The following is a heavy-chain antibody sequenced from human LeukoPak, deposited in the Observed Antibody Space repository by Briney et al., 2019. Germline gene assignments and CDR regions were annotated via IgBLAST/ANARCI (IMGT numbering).Heavy chain of an antibody. CDR1: GGSISSSSYY. CDR2: IYYSGST. D-gene: IGHD3-3*01. J-gene: IGHJ4*02. CDR3: ARALSYYDFWSGYYRDSAFDY. V-gene: IGHV4-39*07. Sequence: SETLSLTCTVSGGSISSSSYYWGWIRQPPGKGLEWIGSIYYSGSTNYNPSLKSRVTISVDTSKNQFSLKLSSVTAADTAVYYCARALSYYDFWSGYYRDSAFDYWGQGTLVTVSS.